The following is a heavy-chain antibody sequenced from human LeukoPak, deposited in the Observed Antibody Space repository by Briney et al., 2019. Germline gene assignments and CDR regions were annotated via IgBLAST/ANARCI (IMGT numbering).Heavy chain of an antibody. CDR3: ARTYDSIGYYYAFDY. V-gene: IGHV4-34*01. D-gene: IGHD3-22*01. J-gene: IGHJ4*02. CDR1: GGSFSGYY. Sequence: SETLSLTCAVYGGSFSGYYWSWIRQPPGKGLEWIGEINHSGSTNYNPSLKSRVTISVDTSKNQFSLKLSSVTAADTAVYYCARTYDSIGYYYAFDYWGQGTLVTVSS. CDR2: INHSGST.